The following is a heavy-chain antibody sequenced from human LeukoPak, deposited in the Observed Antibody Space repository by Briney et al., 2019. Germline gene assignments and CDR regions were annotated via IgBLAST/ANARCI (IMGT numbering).Heavy chain of an antibody. CDR1: GGSFSGYY. J-gene: IGHJ4*02. Sequence: SETLSLTCAVYGGSFSGYYWSWIRQPPGKGLEWIGEINHGGSTNYNPSLKSRVTISVDTSKNQFSLKLSSVTAADTAVYYCARDRGDGSGSYWFDYWGQGTLVTVSS. D-gene: IGHD3-10*01. CDR2: INHGGST. CDR3: ARDRGDGSGSYWFDY. V-gene: IGHV4-34*01.